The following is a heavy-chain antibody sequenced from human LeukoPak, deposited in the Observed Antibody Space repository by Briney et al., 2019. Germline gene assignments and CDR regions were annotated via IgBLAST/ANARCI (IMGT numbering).Heavy chain of an antibody. V-gene: IGHV3-7*01. CDR3: ARRITFGGVIVTSYYFDY. CDR1: GFTFSSYW. D-gene: IGHD3-16*02. J-gene: IGHJ4*02. Sequence: PGGSLRLSCAASGFTFSSYWMSWVRQAPGKGLEWVANIKQDGSEKYYVDSVKGRFTISRDNAKNSLYLQMNSLRAEDTAVYYCARRITFGGVIVTSYYFDYWGQGTLVTVSS. CDR2: IKQDGSEK.